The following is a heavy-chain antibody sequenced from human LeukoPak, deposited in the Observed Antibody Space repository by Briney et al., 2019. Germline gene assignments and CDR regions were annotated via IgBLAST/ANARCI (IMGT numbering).Heavy chain of an antibody. J-gene: IGHJ5*02. V-gene: IGHV1-69*08. CDR1: GGTFRSHI. CDR3: TRVNLRGSQYNWFDP. D-gene: IGHD1-26*01. Sequence: GASVKVSCKTSGGTFRSHIFSWVRQAPGQGLEWMGRITPIINSAKYAQKFRDRLTITADTSTGTAYMELSGLTPEDTALYYCTRVNLRGSQYNWFDPWGQGTLVIVSS. CDR2: ITPIINSA.